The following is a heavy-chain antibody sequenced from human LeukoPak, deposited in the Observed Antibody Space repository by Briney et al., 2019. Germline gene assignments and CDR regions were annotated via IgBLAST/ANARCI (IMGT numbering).Heavy chain of an antibody. V-gene: IGHV3-30*02. J-gene: IGHJ4*02. CDR2: ISSNKNTK. Sequence: PGGSLRLSCAASGFTFSGYGLHWVRQAPGKGLDWLSFISSNKNTKNYADSVQGRFTISRDNSKNTLFLEMNSLGTEDTAVYFCVRAPGDCYHPFDYWGQGTLVTVSS. CDR3: VRAPGDCYHPFDY. CDR1: GFTFSGYG. D-gene: IGHD2-21*01.